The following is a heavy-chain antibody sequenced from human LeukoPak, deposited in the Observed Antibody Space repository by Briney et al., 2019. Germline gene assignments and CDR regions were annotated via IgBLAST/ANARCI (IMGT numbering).Heavy chain of an antibody. CDR1: GYTFTGYY. D-gene: IGHD3-22*01. V-gene: IGHV1-2*02. Sequence: SVTVSCKASGYTFTGYYMHLVGQAPGQGLEWRGWINPNSGGTNYAQKFQGRATMTRDTSISTAYMELSRLRSDDTAVYYCARSMMIVVVMPNYWGQGTLVTVSS. J-gene: IGHJ4*02. CDR2: INPNSGGT. CDR3: ARSMMIVVVMPNY.